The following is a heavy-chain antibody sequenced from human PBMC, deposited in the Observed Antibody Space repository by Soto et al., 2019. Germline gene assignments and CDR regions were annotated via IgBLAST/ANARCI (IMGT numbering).Heavy chain of an antibody. Sequence: EVQLVQSGAEVKKPGESLRISCKGSGYSFTSYWISWVRQMPGKGLEWMGRIDPSDSYTKYSPSFQGHVTMSADKSISTAYLQWSSLKASDTAMYYCARLRYDYGDYLWFDPWGQGTLVTVPS. CDR2: IDPSDSYT. D-gene: IGHD4-17*01. CDR1: GYSFTSYW. CDR3: ARLRYDYGDYLWFDP. J-gene: IGHJ5*02. V-gene: IGHV5-10-1*03.